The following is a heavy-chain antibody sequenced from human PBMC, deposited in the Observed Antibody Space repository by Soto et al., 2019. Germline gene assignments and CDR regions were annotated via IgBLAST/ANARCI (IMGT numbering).Heavy chain of an antibody. CDR3: ARDLAAADY. CDR1: GYTFINYY. D-gene: IGHD6-13*01. Sequence: QVHLVQSGAEVKKPGASVKVSCKASGYTFINYYIHWVRQAPGQGLEWIGIINPNGGRTTYAHKFRVRVTMARDTSTSTVYMDLSSLSSDDTAVSYCARDLAAADYWGQGTLVTVSS. J-gene: IGHJ4*02. CDR2: INPNGGRT. V-gene: IGHV1-46*01.